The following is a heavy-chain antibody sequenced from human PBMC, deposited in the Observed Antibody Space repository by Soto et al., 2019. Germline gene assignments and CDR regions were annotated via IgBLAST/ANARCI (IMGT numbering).Heavy chain of an antibody. J-gene: IGHJ6*03. Sequence: EVQLVESGGGLVQPGGSLRLSCAASGFTFSTYWMHWVRQAPGKGLVWVSRINGDESRRNYADSVEGRFTISRDNAKNTVYLQMNSLRDEDTAVYYCARGGLYRVYMDVWGKGTTVTVSS. V-gene: IGHV3-74*01. CDR1: GFTFSTYW. CDR3: ARGGLYRVYMDV. CDR2: INGDESRR.